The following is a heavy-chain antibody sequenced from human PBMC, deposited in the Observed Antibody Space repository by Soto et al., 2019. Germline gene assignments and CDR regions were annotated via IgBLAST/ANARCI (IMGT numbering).Heavy chain of an antibody. CDR3: ARESGGATATLDYYYFYMDV. CDR1: GDSFNDYY. CDR2: INPNGGVT. D-gene: IGHD1-26*01. Sequence: QVQLVQSGAEVRKPGASVTVSCRSSGDSFNDYYIHWVRQAPGQGFEWMGWINPNGGVTKYAQKFQGWVSMTRHTPIRTVYMQLSRLRSDDTAVYYCARESGGATATLDYYYFYMDVWGTGTTVTVSS. J-gene: IGHJ6*03. V-gene: IGHV1-2*04.